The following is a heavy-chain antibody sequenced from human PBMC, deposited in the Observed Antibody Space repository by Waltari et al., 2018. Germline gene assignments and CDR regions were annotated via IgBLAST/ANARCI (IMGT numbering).Heavy chain of an antibody. CDR3: ARDPITMVQGVPVRYYYYGMDV. Sequence: QLQLQESGPGLVKPSETLSLTCTVSGGSISSSSYYWGWIRQPPGKGLAWIGSIYYSGSTYSNPSLKSRVTISVDTSKNQFSLKLSSVTAADTAVYYCARDPITMVQGVPVRYYYYGMDVWGQGTTVTVSS. CDR1: GGSISSSSYY. CDR2: IYYSGST. J-gene: IGHJ6*02. V-gene: IGHV4-39*07. D-gene: IGHD3-10*01.